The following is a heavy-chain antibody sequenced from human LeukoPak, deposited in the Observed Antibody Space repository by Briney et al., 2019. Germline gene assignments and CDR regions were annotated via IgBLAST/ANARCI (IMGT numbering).Heavy chain of an antibody. D-gene: IGHD2-2*02. CDR1: GGTFSNYA. V-gene: IGHV1-69*01. Sequence: SVKVSCKASGGTFSNYAINWVRQAPGQGLEWMAGSTPIFGTANYAQRFQGRVTITADESTGTAYMELSSLRSEDTAVYYCARWAGYCSITICYTAFDFWGQGTLVTVSS. CDR3: ARWAGYCSITICYTAFDF. J-gene: IGHJ4*02. CDR2: STPIFGTA.